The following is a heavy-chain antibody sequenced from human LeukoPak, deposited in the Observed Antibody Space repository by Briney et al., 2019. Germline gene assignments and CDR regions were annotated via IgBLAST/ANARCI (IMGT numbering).Heavy chain of an antibody. Sequence: SETLSLTCTVSGGSVSSGSYYWSWIRQPPGKGLEWIGYIYYSGSTIYNPSLKSRVTISVDTSKNQFSLKLSSVTAADTAVYYCAGGSGSYYYYGMDVWGKGTTVTVSS. CDR1: GGSVSSGSYY. CDR3: AGGSGSYYYYGMDV. CDR2: IYYSGST. D-gene: IGHD3-10*01. J-gene: IGHJ6*04. V-gene: IGHV4-61*01.